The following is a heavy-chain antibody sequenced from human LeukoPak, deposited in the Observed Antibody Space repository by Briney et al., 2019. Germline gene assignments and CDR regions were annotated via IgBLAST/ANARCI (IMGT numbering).Heavy chain of an antibody. D-gene: IGHD6-13*01. CDR2: IYTGGSDT. Sequence: GESLRISCKGSVYTLATYWTGWGRHMPRGRRECVGIIYTGGSDTMYTPSFQGQVTISVDKSISTAYLQWSSLKASDTAMYYCARRQISATDTNWFDPWGQGTLVIVSS. CDR3: ARRQISATDTNWFDP. V-gene: IGHV5-51*01. CDR1: VYTLATYW. J-gene: IGHJ5*02.